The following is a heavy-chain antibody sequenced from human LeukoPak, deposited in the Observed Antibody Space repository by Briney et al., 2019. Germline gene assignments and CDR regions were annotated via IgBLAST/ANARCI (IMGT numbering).Heavy chain of an antibody. CDR3: ARTLEWLAPRDAFDI. Sequence: ASVTVSCMASGYTFTGYYMHWVRQAPGEGGEWMGWIKPNIGGTNYAQKFQRRVTMTRDTSISTAYMELSRLRSDDTAVYYCARTLEWLAPRDAFDIWGQGTMVTVSS. CDR2: IKPNIGGT. J-gene: IGHJ3*02. D-gene: IGHD6-19*01. V-gene: IGHV1-2*02. CDR1: GYTFTGYY.